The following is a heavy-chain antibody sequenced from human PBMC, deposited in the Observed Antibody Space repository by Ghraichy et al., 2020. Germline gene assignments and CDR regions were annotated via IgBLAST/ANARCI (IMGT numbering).Heavy chain of an antibody. CDR3: ARALGGYPNYYYYYYMDV. D-gene: IGHD3-22*01. CDR2: ITGSGGST. J-gene: IGHJ6*03. Sequence: GESLNISCAASGITFSTYAMSWVRQAPGKGLEWVSAITGSGGSTYYADSVKGRFTISRDNSKNTLYLQMNSLRAEDTALYYCARALGGYPNYYYYYYMDVWGKGTTVTISS. V-gene: IGHV3-23*01. CDR1: GITFSTYA.